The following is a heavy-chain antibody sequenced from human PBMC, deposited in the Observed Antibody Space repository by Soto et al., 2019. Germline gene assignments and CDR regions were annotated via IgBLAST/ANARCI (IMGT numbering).Heavy chain of an antibody. CDR2: ISGSGGST. D-gene: IGHD6-19*01. J-gene: IGHJ4*02. CDR1: GFTFSSYA. V-gene: IGHV3-23*01. Sequence: GGSLRLSCAASGFTFSSYAMSWVRQAPGKGLEWVSAISGSGGSTYYADSGKGRFTISRDNSKNTLYLQMNSLRAEDTAVYYCANVGSGWSTYYFDYWGQGTLVTVSS. CDR3: ANVGSGWSTYYFDY.